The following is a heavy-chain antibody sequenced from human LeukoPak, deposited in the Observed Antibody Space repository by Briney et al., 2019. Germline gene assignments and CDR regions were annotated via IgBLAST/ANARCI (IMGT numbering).Heavy chain of an antibody. CDR1: GDSINSLD. CDR3: PRKYDSSGYFDY. CDR2: ISGGGETA. Sequence: PSETLSLTCTVSGDSINSLDLWSWVRQAPGQGLAWVSAISGGGETAYYADSVKGRFTISRDNSKNTLYLQMNSLRAEDTAVYYCPRKYDSSGYFDYWGRGTLVTVSS. J-gene: IGHJ4*02. D-gene: IGHD6-25*01. V-gene: IGHV3-23*01.